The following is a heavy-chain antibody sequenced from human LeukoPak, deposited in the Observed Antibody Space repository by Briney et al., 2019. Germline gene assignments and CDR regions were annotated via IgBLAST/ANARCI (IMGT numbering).Heavy chain of an antibody. CDR1: GFTFSSYW. D-gene: IGHD6-19*01. V-gene: IGHV3-23*01. CDR2: ISESGAIT. CDR3: AKDLDGSGLYGGIDF. J-gene: IGHJ4*02. Sequence: GGSLRLPCAASGFTFSSYWMNWVRQAPGKGLKWVSGISESGAITHYADSVKGRFTISRDNSKTTVFLQMNSLRAEDTAVYYCAKDLDGSGLYGGIDFWGQGTLVTVSS.